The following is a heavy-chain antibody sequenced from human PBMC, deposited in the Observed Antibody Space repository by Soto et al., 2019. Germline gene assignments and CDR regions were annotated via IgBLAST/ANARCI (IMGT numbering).Heavy chain of an antibody. V-gene: IGHV1-18*01. CDR1: GYTFTSYG. D-gene: IGHD2-15*01. J-gene: IGHJ3*02. Sequence: VQLVQSGAEVKKPGASVKVSCKASGYTFTSYGISWVRQAPGQGLEWMGWISAYNGNTNYAQKLQGRVTMTTDTSTSTADTELWSLTPDQTGVDYGAAHGGRCPPSLLPAFEIWGQGTMVTVSS. CDR3: AAHGGRCPPSLLPAFEI. CDR2: ISAYNGNT.